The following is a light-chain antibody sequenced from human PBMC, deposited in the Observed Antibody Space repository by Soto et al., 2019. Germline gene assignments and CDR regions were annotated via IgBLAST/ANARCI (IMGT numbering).Light chain of an antibody. Sequence: ERVRPQPPTTLTESPGERATLCCRASESVSSDLAWYHQKPGQAPGLLIGGASTRATGIPARFSGSGSGTEFTLTVNSLKSEVFAVYYCQQYNNWPRTFGQGTKVDI. CDR1: ESVSSD. CDR3: QQYNNWPRT. J-gene: IGKJ1*01. V-gene: IGKV3-15*01. CDR2: GAS.